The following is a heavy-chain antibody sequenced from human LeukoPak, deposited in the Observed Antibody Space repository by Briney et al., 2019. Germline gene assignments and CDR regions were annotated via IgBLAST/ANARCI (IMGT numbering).Heavy chain of an antibody. CDR1: GYIFTNHW. V-gene: IGHV5-51*01. CDR2: IYPGDSDT. CDR3: TRRMTRGVITSPFDS. D-gene: IGHD3-10*01. J-gene: IGHJ4*02. Sequence: GESLKISCKGSGYIFTNHWIGWVRQMPGKGLELMGLIYPGDSDTTYSPSFQGQVTISADKSITTAYLQWSSLKASDTAMYYCTRRMTRGVITSPFDSWGQGTLVSVSS.